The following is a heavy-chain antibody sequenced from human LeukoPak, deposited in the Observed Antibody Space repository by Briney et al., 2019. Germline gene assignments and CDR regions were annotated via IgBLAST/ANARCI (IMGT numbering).Heavy chain of an antibody. J-gene: IGHJ4*02. CDR1: GFTFNNYW. V-gene: IGHV3-74*01. D-gene: IGHD3-16*01. Sequence: GGSLRLSCTVSGFTFNNYWMHWVRQATGKGLVWVSRMNNDGRVITYADSVKGRFTISRDNAKNTLYLQMNSLRAEDTAVYYCAREFEATGFWALDYWGQGTLVTASS. CDR3: AREFEATGFWALDY. CDR2: MNNDGRVI.